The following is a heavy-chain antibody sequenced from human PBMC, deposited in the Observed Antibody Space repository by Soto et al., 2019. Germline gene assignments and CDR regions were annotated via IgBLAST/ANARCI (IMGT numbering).Heavy chain of an antibody. CDR1: GGSISSSSYF. J-gene: IGHJ5*02. Sequence: QLQLQESGPGLVTPSETLSLTCTVSGGSISSSSYFWAWVRQSPAKGLEWIGSINYRRPTFYSAPLKNRVTISIDTSRTQFSLTLNSVPAADTAVYYGARPVACNGGSGKFDPWGQGTLVTVSS. CDR3: ARPVACNGGSGKFDP. V-gene: IGHV4-39*01. CDR2: INYRRPT. D-gene: IGHD6-25*01.